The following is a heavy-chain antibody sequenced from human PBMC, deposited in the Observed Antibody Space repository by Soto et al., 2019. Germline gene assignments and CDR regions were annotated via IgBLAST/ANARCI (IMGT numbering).Heavy chain of an antibody. CDR2: IYYSGST. CDR3: ARSSPVVTAP. CDR1: GGSISSGGYY. Sequence: QVQLQESGPGLVKPSQTLSLTCTVSGGSISSGGYYWSWIRQHPGKGLEWIGYIYYSGSTYYNPSLKSRITISVDTSKTQCSLKLSSVTAADTAVYYCARSSPVVTAPWGQGTLVTVSS. V-gene: IGHV4-31*03. J-gene: IGHJ5*02. D-gene: IGHD2-21*02.